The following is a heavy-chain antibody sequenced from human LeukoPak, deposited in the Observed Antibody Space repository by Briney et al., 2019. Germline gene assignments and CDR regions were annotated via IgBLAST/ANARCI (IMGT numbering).Heavy chain of an antibody. D-gene: IGHD2-8*01. CDR1: GFTFSSYS. J-gene: IGHJ4*02. CDR2: ISSSSSYI. V-gene: IGHV3-21*01. CDR3: ALIIGNNGLFDY. Sequence: GGSLRLSCAASGFTFSSYSMNWVRQAPGKGLEWVSSISSSSSYIYYADSVKGRFTISRDNAKNSLYLQINSLRAEDTAVYYCALIIGNNGLFDYWGQGILVTVSS.